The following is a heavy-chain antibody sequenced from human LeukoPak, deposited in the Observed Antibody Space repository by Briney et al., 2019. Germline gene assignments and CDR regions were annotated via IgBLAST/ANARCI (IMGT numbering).Heavy chain of an antibody. V-gene: IGHV3-15*01. J-gene: IGHJ4*02. CDR1: GFTFTNAW. Sequence: GGSLRLSCAASGFTFTNAWMSWVRQAPGKGLEWVGRIKSKNVGGTTDYAAPVKGRFTISSDDSKNTLYLQMNRLKIEDTAVYYCTTDIPIPPTAIDYWGQGTLVTVSS. CDR3: TTDIPIPPTAIDY. CDR2: IKSKNVGGTT. D-gene: IGHD2-2*01.